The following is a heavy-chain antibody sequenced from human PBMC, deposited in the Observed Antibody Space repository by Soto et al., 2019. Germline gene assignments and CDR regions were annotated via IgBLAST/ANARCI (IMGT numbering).Heavy chain of an antibody. CDR1: GGSISSGGYY. CDR2: IYYSGST. D-gene: IGHD3-3*01. CDR3: AREARPKLFGVVNYGMDV. V-gene: IGHV4-31*03. Sequence: SETLSLTCTVSGGSISSGGYYWSWIRQHPGKGLEWIGYIYYSGSTYYNPSLKSRVTISVDTSKNQFSLKLSSVTAADTAVYYCAREARPKLFGVVNYGMDVWGQGTTVTVSS. J-gene: IGHJ6*02.